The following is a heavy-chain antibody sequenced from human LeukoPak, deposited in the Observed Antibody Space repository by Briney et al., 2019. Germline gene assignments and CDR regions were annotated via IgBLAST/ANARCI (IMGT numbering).Heavy chain of an antibody. D-gene: IGHD2-21*01. V-gene: IGHV4-34*01. CDR1: GGSFSAYY. J-gene: IGHJ3*02. CDR3: ARVSRLWWARDI. CDR2: INHSGST. Sequence: PSETLSLTCAVYGGSFSAYYWSWIRQPPGKGLEWIGEINHSGSTNYNPSLKSRVNISGDTSKNQFYLKLSSVTAADTAVYYCARVSRLWWARDIWGQGTMVTVSS.